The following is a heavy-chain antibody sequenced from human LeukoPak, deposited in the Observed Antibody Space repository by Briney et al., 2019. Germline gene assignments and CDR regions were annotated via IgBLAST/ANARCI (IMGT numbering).Heavy chain of an antibody. CDR1: GGSFSGYY. J-gene: IGHJ5*02. CDR3: AREVRGTGAWFDP. CDR2: INNSGST. V-gene: IGHV4-34*01. Sequence: SETLSLTCAVYGGSFSGYYWSWIRQPPGKGLEWIGEINNSGSTNYNPSLKSRVTISVDTSKNQFSLKLSSVTAADTAVYYCAREVRGTGAWFDPWGQGTLVTVSS. D-gene: IGHD3-10*01.